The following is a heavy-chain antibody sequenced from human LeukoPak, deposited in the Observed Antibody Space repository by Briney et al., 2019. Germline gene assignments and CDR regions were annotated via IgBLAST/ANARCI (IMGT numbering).Heavy chain of an antibody. V-gene: IGHV4-39*01. CDR2: IYYSGST. J-gene: IGHJ4*02. CDR1: GGSISSSSYY. CDR3: ARQGSASSGYYYGRIDYFDY. Sequence: PSETLSLTCTVSGGSISSSSYYWGWIRQPPGKGLEWIGSIYYSGSTYYNPSLKSRVTISVDTSKNPFSLKLSSVTAADTAVYYCARQGSASSGYYYGRIDYFDYWGQGTLVTVSS. D-gene: IGHD3-22*01.